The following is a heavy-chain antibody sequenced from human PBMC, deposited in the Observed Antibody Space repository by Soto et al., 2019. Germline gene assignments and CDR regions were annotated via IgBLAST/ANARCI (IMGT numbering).Heavy chain of an antibody. CDR1: GFTFSSYA. J-gene: IGHJ4*02. CDR3: AKDPGNWNGGN. CDR2: ISGSGGST. Sequence: GGSLRLSCAASGFTFSSYAMSWVRQAPGKRLEWVSAISGSGGSTYYADSVKGRFTISRDNSKNTLYLQMNSLRAEDTAVYYCAKDPGNWNGGNWGQGTLVTVSS. V-gene: IGHV3-23*01. D-gene: IGHD1-20*01.